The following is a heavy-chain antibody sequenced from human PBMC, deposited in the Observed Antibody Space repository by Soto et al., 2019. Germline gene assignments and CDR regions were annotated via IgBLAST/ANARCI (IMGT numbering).Heavy chain of an antibody. CDR1: GFTFSSYG. CDR2: IWYDGSNK. J-gene: IGHJ4*02. CDR3: ARDPLYYDSSGTIPYYFDY. Sequence: PGGSLRLSCAASGFTFSSYGMHWVRQAPGKGLEWVAVIWYDGSNKYYADSVKGRFTISRDNSKNTLYLQMNSLRAEDTAVYFCARDPLYYDSSGTIPYYFDYWGQGTLVTVSS. V-gene: IGHV3-33*01. D-gene: IGHD3-22*01.